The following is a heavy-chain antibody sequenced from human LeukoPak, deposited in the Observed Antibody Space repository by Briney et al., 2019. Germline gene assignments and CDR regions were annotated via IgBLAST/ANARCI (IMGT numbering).Heavy chain of an antibody. J-gene: IGHJ4*02. Sequence: GGSLRLSCAASGFTVSSKYLTWVGQAPGKGREWVSVIYTDGSTYYADSVRARFSISRDDSKNTLSLQMNSLRAEDTAVYYCAIGHYRNIPGWGQGTLVTVSS. V-gene: IGHV3-66*01. CDR2: IYTDGST. D-gene: IGHD1/OR15-1a*01. CDR1: GFTVSSKY. CDR3: AIGHYRNIPG.